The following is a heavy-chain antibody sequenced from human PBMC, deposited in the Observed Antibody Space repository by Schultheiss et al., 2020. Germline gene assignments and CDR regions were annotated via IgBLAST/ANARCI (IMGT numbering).Heavy chain of an antibody. CDR2: IYYSGST. CDR3: ARAGGAPRRYCTGGVCQNWFDP. D-gene: IGHD2-8*02. V-gene: IGHV4-31*03. CDR1: GGSISSGGYY. Sequence: SETLSLTCTVSGGSISSGGYYWSWIRQHPGKGLEWIGYIYYSGSTYYNPSLKSRVTISVDTSKNQFSLKLSSVTAADTAVYYCARAGGAPRRYCTGGVCQNWFDPWGQGTLVTVSS. J-gene: IGHJ5*02.